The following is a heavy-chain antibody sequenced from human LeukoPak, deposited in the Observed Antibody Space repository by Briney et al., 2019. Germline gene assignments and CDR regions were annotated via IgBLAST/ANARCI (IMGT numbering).Heavy chain of an antibody. CDR2: ISYDGNKE. D-gene: IGHD1-26*01. CDR1: GFTFSSYD. Sequence: PGGSLRLSCAASGFTFSSYDMHWVRQAPGKGLEWVAGISYDGNKEYYVDSVKGRFTISRDNAKNSLYLQMNSLRAEDTAVYYCARDEGLIVGVDYWGQGTLVTVSS. V-gene: IGHV3-30*03. J-gene: IGHJ4*02. CDR3: ARDEGLIVGVDY.